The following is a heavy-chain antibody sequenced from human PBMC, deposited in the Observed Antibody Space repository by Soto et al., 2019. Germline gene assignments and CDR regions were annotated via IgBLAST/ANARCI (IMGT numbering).Heavy chain of an antibody. Sequence: QVQLVQSGAEVKKPGASVKVSCKASGYTFTSYGISGVRQAPGQGLEWMGWISAYNGNTNHAQKLQGRVTITTDTTPRTDYMEMRTPRSHDTAVYYWARARDHLVGVLWFGEVQRNDAFQIWGQGTMVTVAA. CDR2: ISAYNGNT. CDR3: ARARDHLVGVLWFGEVQRNDAFQI. V-gene: IGHV1-18*01. CDR1: GYTFTSYG. D-gene: IGHD3-10*01. J-gene: IGHJ3*02.